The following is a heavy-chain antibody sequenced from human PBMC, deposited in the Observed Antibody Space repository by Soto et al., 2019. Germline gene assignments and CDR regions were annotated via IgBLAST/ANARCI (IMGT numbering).Heavy chain of an antibody. Sequence: TLSLTCDVSGDTISTGGYTWAWIRQPPGKALEWIGHTYHSGNPYYNPSLKSRVTISVDTSKNQFSLKLSSVTAADTAVYYCARSPHIQLWSYPSDYWGQGTLVTVSS. V-gene: IGHV4-30-2*05. D-gene: IGHD5-18*01. J-gene: IGHJ4*02. CDR1: GDTISTGGYT. CDR2: TYHSGNP. CDR3: ARSPHIQLWSYPSDY.